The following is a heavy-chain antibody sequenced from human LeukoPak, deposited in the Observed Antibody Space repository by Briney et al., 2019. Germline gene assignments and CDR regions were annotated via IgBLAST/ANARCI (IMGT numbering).Heavy chain of an antibody. Sequence: GGSLRLSCAASGFTFSSYAMTWVRQAPGKGLEWVSALSGSGGSTYYADSVKGRFTISRDNSKNTLYLQMNSLRAEDTAVYYCASSGWYKGVAFDIWGQGTMVTVSS. D-gene: IGHD6-19*01. V-gene: IGHV3-23*01. CDR2: LSGSGGST. CDR3: ASSGWYKGVAFDI. CDR1: GFTFSSYA. J-gene: IGHJ3*02.